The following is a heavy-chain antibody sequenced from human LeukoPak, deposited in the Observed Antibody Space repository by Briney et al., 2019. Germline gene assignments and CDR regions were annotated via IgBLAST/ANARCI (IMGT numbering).Heavy chain of an antibody. CDR1: GGSISSYY. V-gene: IGHV4-34*01. D-gene: IGHD3-3*01. J-gene: IGHJ4*02. Sequence: PSETLSLTCIVSGGSISSYYWSWIRQPAGKGLEWIGEINHSGSTNYNPSLKSRVTISVDTSKNQFSLKLSSVTAADTAVYYCATSRYYDFWSGYYKPPNYWGQGTLVTVSS. CDR3: ATSRYYDFWSGYYKPPNY. CDR2: INHSGST.